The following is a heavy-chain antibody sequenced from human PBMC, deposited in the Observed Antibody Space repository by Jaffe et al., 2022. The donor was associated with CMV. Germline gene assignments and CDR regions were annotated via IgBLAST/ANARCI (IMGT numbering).Heavy chain of an antibody. CDR1: GYTFTSYY. Sequence: QVQLVQSGAEVKKPGASVKVSCKASGYTFTSYYMHWVRQAPGQGLEWMGIINPSGGSTSYAQKFQGRVTMTRDTSTSTVYMELSSLRSEDTAVYYCARALGEPVPYYYYYGMDVWGQGTTVTVSS. CDR3: ARALGEPVPYYYYYGMDV. CDR2: INPSGGST. J-gene: IGHJ6*02. V-gene: IGHV1-46*01. D-gene: IGHD3-16*01.